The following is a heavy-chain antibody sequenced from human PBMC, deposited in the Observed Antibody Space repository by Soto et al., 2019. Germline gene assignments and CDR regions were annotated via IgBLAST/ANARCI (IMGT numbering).Heavy chain of an antibody. CDR3: ARSYCNSGNCYHDAFDI. Sequence: SETLSLTCSVSGGSINSYYWSWIRQPPGKGLEWIGFVYHTGRTNYNPSLKSRVTISVDTSKNQFSLKLTSVTATDTAVYYCARSYCNSGNCYHDAFDIWGQGTMVTVSS. J-gene: IGHJ3*02. CDR2: VYHTGRT. D-gene: IGHD2-15*01. CDR1: GGSINSYY. V-gene: IGHV4-59*01.